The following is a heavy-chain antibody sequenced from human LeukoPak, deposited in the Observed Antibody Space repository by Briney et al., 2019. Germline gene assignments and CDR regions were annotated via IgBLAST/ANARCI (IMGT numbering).Heavy chain of an antibody. CDR3: ARARILYGMDV. J-gene: IGHJ6*02. CDR1: SGSISSGGYS. D-gene: IGHD2-15*01. CDR2: IYHSGST. V-gene: IGHV4-30-2*01. Sequence: TLSLACAVSSGSISSGGYSWSWIRQPPGNGLEWIGYIYHSGSTYYNPSLKSRVTISVDRSKNQFSLKLSSVTAADTAVYYCARARILYGMDVWGQGTTVTVSS.